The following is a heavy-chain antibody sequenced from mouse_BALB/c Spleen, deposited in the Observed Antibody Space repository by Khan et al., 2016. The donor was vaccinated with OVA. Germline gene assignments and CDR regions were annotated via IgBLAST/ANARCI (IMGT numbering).Heavy chain of an antibody. CDR2: ISYSGRT. CDR1: GYSITSDYA. V-gene: IGHV3-2*02. D-gene: IGHD3-3*01. CDR3: VRGRAY. Sequence: EVKLLESGPGLVKPSLSLSLTCTVTGYSITSDYAWNWIRQFPGHKLEWMGYISYSGRTSYTPSLKSRISITRDTSTNQVFLQVNSVTTEDTATYFCVRGRAYWGQGTLVTVSA. J-gene: IGHJ3*01.